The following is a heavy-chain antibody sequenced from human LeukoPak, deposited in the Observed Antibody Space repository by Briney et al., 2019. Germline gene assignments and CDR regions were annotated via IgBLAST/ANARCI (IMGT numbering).Heavy chain of an antibody. J-gene: IGHJ4*02. CDR1: GYTFTGYY. D-gene: IGHD1-26*01. CDR2: INPNSGGT. V-gene: IGHV1-2*06. Sequence: ASVKVSCKASGYTFTGYYMHWVRQAPGQGLEWMGRINPNSGGTNYAQKFQGRVTMTRDTSISTAYMELSRLRSDDTAVYYCARFLIVGAVDDHWGQGTLVTVSS. CDR3: ARFLIVGAVDDH.